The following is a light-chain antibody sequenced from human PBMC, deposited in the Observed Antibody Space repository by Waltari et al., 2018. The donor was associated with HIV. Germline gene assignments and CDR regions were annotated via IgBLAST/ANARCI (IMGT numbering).Light chain of an antibody. CDR1: SSDVGGYNF. CDR2: EVS. Sequence: HSALTQPPSASGSPGQSVTISCTGTSSDVGGYNFVSWYQQQPGTAPKLMIYEVSKRPSGVPDRFSGSKSGNTASLTVSGLQAEDEADYYCSSYAGSNNFVVFGGGTRLTVL. J-gene: IGLJ2*01. V-gene: IGLV2-8*01. CDR3: SSYAGSNNFVV.